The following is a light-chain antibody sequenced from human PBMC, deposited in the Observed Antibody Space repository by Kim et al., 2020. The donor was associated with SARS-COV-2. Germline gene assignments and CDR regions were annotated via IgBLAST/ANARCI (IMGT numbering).Light chain of an antibody. CDR3: QSYDSSLSEV. CDR2: GNS. J-gene: IGLJ3*02. V-gene: IGLV1-40*01. Sequence: GQRVTISGTGSSSNIGAGYDVHWYQQLPGTAPKLLIYGNSNRPSGVPDRFSGSKSGTSASLAITGLQAEDEADYYCQSYDSSLSEVFGGGTKLTVL. CDR1: SSNIGAGYD.